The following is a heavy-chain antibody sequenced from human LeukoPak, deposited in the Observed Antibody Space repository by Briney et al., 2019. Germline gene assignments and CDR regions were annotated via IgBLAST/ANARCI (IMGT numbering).Heavy chain of an antibody. CDR3: AKGINGTLHPSLDY. CDR1: GFTFSSYG. V-gene: IGHV3-30*18. CDR2: IPYDGSNK. D-gene: IGHD2-8*01. J-gene: IGHJ4*02. Sequence: GGCLRLSCAASGFTFSSYGMHWGRQAPGKGLEWVAVIPYDGSNKYYADSVKGRFTISRDNSKNTLYLHMNSLRVEDTADYYCAKGINGTLHPSLDYWGQGTLVTVSS.